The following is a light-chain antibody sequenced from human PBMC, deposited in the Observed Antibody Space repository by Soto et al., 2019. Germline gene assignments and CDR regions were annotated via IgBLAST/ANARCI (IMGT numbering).Light chain of an antibody. J-gene: IGKJ2*01. CDR2: DAS. CDR3: QQYGSSPRT. V-gene: IGKV3-20*01. CDR1: QSVSSNF. Sequence: EIVLTQSPGTLSLSPGERATLSCRASQSVSSNFLAWYQQKPGQAPRLLIYDASSGATGIPDRFSGSGSGTDFTLTISRLEPEDVAVYYCQQYGSSPRTFGQGTKLEIK.